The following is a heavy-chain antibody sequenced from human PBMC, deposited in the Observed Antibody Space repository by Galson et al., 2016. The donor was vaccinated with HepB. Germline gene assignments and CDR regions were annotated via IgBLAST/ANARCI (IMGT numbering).Heavy chain of an antibody. V-gene: IGHV3-20*04. CDR1: GFKFDDYG. D-gene: IGHD6-13*01. CDR3: ARLRGSSGWYYFDY. J-gene: IGHJ4*02. CDR2: IHWSGGST. Sequence: SLRLSCAASGFKFDDYGMNWVRQVPGKGLEWVSGIHWSGGSTSYADSVRGRFTISRDNAKNSLYLQMNSLRADDTALYYCARLRGSSGWYYFDYWGQGALVTVSS.